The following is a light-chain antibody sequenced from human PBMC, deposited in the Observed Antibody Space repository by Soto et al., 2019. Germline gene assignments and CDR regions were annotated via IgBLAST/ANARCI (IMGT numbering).Light chain of an antibody. CDR3: QQYDNLLPMYT. CDR2: DAS. CDR1: QDISNY. Sequence: DIPMTQSPSSLSASVGDRVTITCQASQDISNYLNWYQQKPGKAPQLLIYDASNLETGVPSRFSGSGCGTDFTFTISSLQPEDIATYYCQQYDNLLPMYTFGQGTKLEIK. V-gene: IGKV1-33*01. J-gene: IGKJ2*01.